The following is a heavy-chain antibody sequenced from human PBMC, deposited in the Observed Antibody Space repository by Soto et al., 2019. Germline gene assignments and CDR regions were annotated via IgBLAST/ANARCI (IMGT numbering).Heavy chain of an antibody. CDR1: GASISGFY. Sequence: PSETLSLTCTVSGASISGFYWSWIRKSAGKGLEWIGRIYATGTTDYNPSLKSRVMMSVDTSKKQFSLKLRSVTAADTAVYYCASTTAARPSGGFDPWGQGTLVTVSS. CDR3: ASTTAARPSGGFDP. V-gene: IGHV4-4*07. CDR2: IYATGTT. J-gene: IGHJ5*02. D-gene: IGHD6-6*01.